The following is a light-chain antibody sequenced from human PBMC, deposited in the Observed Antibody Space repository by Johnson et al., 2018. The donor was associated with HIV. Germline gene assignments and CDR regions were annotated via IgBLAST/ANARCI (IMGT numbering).Light chain of an antibody. CDR2: DNN. CDR1: SSNIGNNY. V-gene: IGLV1-51*01. Sequence: QSVLTQPPSVSAAPGQKVTISCSGSSSNIGNNYVSWYQQLPGTAPKLFIYDNNKRPSGIPDRFSGSKSGTSATLGITGLQTGDEADYYCGTWDTSLSVYVFGTGTKVTVL. J-gene: IGLJ1*01. CDR3: GTWDTSLSVYV.